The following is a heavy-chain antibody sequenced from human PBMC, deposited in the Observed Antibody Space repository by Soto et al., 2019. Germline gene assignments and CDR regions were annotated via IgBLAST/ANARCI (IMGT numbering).Heavy chain of an antibody. J-gene: IGHJ4*02. V-gene: IGHV3-74*01. Sequence: EVQLVESGGGLVQPGGSLRLSCATSGFTFSSYWMYWVRQAPGKGLVWVSRINSDGSNTGYADSVKGRFTISRDNAKSTLYLEMNSLRAEDTAVYYCARNSDYWGQGILVTVSS. CDR2: INSDGSNT. CDR3: ARNSDY. CDR1: GFTFSSYW.